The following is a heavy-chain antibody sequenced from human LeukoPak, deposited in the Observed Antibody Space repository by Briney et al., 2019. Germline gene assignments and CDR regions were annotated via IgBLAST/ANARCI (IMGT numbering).Heavy chain of an antibody. J-gene: IGHJ5*02. CDR2: LTGSSTTI. CDR3: AKGPGARGHFNWFDP. V-gene: IGHV3-48*03. D-gene: IGHD5-12*01. CDR1: GFSFRNYE. Sequence: GGSLRLYCAASGFSFRNYEMNWARQAPGKGPESISSLTGSSTTIYYADTVKGRFTISRANAKNSLYLQMNGLRCEDTAVYYCAKGPGARGHFNWFDPWGQGTLVTVSS.